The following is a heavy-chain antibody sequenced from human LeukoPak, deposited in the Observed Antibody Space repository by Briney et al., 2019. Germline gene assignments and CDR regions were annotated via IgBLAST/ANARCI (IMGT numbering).Heavy chain of an antibody. CDR1: GYTFTSYA. CDR2: INTNTGNP. V-gene: IGHV7-4-1*02. Sequence: GASVKVSCKASGYTFTSYAMSWVRQAPGQGLEWMGWINTNTGNPTYAQGFTGRFVFSLDTSVSTAYLQISSLKAEDTAVYYCASSFAAAPNYYYFDYWGQGTLVTVSS. J-gene: IGHJ4*02. CDR3: ASSFAAAPNYYYFDY. D-gene: IGHD6-13*01.